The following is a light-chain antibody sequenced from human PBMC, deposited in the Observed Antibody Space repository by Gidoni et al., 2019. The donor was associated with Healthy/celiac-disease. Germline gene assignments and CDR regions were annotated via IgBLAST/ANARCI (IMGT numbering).Light chain of an antibody. CDR1: SSDVGSYNL. J-gene: IGLJ2*01. V-gene: IGLV2-23*03. Sequence: QSALPQPASLSGSPRQSITISCTGTSSDVGSYNLVSWYQQHPGKAPKLMIDEGSKRPSAVSNRFSGSKSGNTASLTISGLQAEDEADYYCCSYAGSSTFEVFGGGTKLTVL. CDR3: CSYAGSSTFEV. CDR2: EGS.